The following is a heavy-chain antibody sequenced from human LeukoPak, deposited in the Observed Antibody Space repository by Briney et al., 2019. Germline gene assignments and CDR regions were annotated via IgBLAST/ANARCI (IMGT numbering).Heavy chain of an antibody. V-gene: IGHV4-39*07. CDR3: ARDVWELTFDY. J-gene: IGHJ4*02. CDR1: GGSISSSSYY. D-gene: IGHD1-26*01. Sequence: SEILSLTCTVSGGSISSSSYYWGWIRQPPGKGLEWIGSIYYSGSTYYNPSLKSRVTISVDTSKNQFSLKLSSVTAADTAVYYCARDVWELTFDYWGQGTLVTVSS. CDR2: IYYSGST.